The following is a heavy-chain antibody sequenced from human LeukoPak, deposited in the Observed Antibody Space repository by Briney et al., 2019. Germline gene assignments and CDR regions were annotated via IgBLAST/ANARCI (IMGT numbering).Heavy chain of an antibody. CDR2: IRDKAHSYTT. J-gene: IGHJ4*02. V-gene: IGHV3-72*01. CDR1: GFIFSNAW. Sequence: GGSLRLSCAASGFIFSNAWMNWVRQAPGKGLEWVGRIRDKAHSYTTEYAASVKGRFTISRDDSKNSLYLQMNSLNTEDTALYYCTRVRWTSGTYSDYWGQGALVTVSS. D-gene: IGHD3-10*01. CDR3: TRVRWTSGTYSDY.